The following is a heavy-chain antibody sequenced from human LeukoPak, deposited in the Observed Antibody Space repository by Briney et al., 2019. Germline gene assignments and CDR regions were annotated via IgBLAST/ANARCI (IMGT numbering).Heavy chain of an antibody. V-gene: IGHV3-30*03. CDR1: GFTFSSYG. CDR3: ARATGYSYGYST. CDR2: ISYDGSNK. D-gene: IGHD5-18*01. Sequence: GGSLRLSCAASGFTFSSYGMHWVRQAPGKGLEWVAVISYDGSNKYYADSVKGRFTISRDNSKNTLYLQMNSLRAEDTAVYYCARATGYSYGYSTWGQGTLVTVSS. J-gene: IGHJ5*02.